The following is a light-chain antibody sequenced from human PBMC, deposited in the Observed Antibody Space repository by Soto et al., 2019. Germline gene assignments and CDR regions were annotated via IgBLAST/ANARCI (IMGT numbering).Light chain of an antibody. CDR2: GAS. Sequence: EIVMTQSPATLSVSPGERATLSCRASQSISSNLAWYQQKPGQAPRLLVYGASTRATGIPARFSGTGSGTEFTLTISSLQSEDFAVYYCQQYNSCTLITFGQGTRLEIK. V-gene: IGKV3-15*01. J-gene: IGKJ5*01. CDR3: QQYNSCTLIT. CDR1: QSISSN.